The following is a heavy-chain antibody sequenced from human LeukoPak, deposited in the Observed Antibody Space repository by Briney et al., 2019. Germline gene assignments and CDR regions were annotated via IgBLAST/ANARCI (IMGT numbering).Heavy chain of an antibody. Sequence: GGSLRLSCAASGFTFSSNWMHWVRQAPGKGLVWVSRINEDGSTTNYADSVKGRSTIFRDNAKNTLYLQMNSLRAEDTAVYYCAREKAYYDSSGYLGYWGQGTPVTVSS. V-gene: IGHV3-74*01. CDR2: INEDGSTT. CDR3: AREKAYYDSSGYLGY. CDR1: GFTFSSNW. D-gene: IGHD3-22*01. J-gene: IGHJ4*02.